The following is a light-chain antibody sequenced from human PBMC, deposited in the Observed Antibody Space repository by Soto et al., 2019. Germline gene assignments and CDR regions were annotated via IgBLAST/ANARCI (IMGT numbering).Light chain of an antibody. CDR2: GAS. J-gene: IGKJ2*02. Sequence: EIVMTQSPATLSVSPGERATLSCRASQSVSSNLACYEQKPGQAPRLLIYGASTRATGIPARFSGSGSGTAFTLTISSLQSEDFAVYYSQQYNNWPRGTFGQGTKLEIK. CDR1: QSVSSN. CDR3: QQYNNWPRGT. V-gene: IGKV3-15*01.